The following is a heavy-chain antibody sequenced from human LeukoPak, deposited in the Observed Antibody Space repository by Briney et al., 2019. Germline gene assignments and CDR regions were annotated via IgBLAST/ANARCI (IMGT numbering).Heavy chain of an antibody. CDR1: GFTFSSYW. V-gene: IGHV3-74*01. CDR3: TRDSYTNSVYYGMDV. CDR2: INTDGSST. Sequence: GGSLRLSCAASGFTFSSYWMHWVRQAPGKGLVWVSRINTDGSSTSYADSVKGRFTFSRDNAKNTLYLQMNSLRAEDTAVYYCTRDSYTNSVYYGMDVWGQGTTVTVPS. J-gene: IGHJ6*02. D-gene: IGHD6-6*01.